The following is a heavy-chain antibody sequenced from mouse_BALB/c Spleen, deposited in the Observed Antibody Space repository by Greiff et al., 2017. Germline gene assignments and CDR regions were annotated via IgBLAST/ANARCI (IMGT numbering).Heavy chain of an antibody. CDR1: GFTFSDYY. Sequence: EVQLQESGGGLVKPGGSLKLSCAASGFTFSDYYMYWVRQTPEKRLEWVATISDGGSYTYYPDSVKGRFTISRDNAKNNLYLQMSSLKSEDTAMYYCARDPHYYGSSYWYFDVWGAGTTVTVSS. J-gene: IGHJ1*01. CDR3: ARDPHYYGSSYWYFDV. V-gene: IGHV5-4*02. CDR2: ISDGGSYT. D-gene: IGHD1-1*01.